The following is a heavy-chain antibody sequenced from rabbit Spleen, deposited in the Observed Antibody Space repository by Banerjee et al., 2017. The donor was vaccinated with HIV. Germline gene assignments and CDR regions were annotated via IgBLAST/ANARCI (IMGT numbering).Heavy chain of an antibody. CDR1: GVSFSSSSY. V-gene: IGHV1S40*01. CDR3: ARYYIFYGMDL. D-gene: IGHD4-1*01. Sequence: QSLEESGGDLVKPGASLTLTCTASGVSFSSSSYMCWVRQAPGKGLEWIACIDSGSSGFTYFATWAKGRFTISSDNAQYTVDLQMNSLTAADTATYFCARYYIFYGMDLWGQGTLVTVS. J-gene: IGHJ6*01. CDR2: IDSGSSGFT.